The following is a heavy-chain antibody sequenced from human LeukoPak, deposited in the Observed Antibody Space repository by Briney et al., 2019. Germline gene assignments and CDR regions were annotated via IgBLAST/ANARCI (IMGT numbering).Heavy chain of an antibody. CDR3: AKGSSRIVGATFKFAFDI. V-gene: IGHV3-30*02. D-gene: IGHD1-26*01. Sequence: GGSLRLSCAASGFTFSSYGMHWVRQAPGKGLEWVAFIRYDGSNKYYADSVKGRFTISRDNSKNTLYLQMNSLRAEDTAVYYCAKGSSRIVGATFKFAFDIWGQGTMVTVSS. J-gene: IGHJ3*02. CDR1: GFTFSSYG. CDR2: IRYDGSNK.